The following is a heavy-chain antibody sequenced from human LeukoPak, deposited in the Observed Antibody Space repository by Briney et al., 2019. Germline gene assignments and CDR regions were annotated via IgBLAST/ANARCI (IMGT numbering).Heavy chain of an antibody. Sequence: AGSLRLSCAASGFSFSTYAMSWVRQAPGKGLEWVSAISAGGATIYYADSVKGRFTVSRDNSKNTLYLHMNSLRAEDTAIYYCAKDSGGTYFYYYYYMDVWGKGTTVTVSS. V-gene: IGHV3-23*01. CDR1: GFSFSTYA. CDR2: ISAGGATI. D-gene: IGHD1-26*01. CDR3: AKDSGGTYFYYYYYMDV. J-gene: IGHJ6*03.